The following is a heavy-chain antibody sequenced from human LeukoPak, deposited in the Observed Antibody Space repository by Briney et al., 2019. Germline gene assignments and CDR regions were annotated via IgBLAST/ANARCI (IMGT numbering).Heavy chain of an antibody. CDR3: ARGNIKDYYDSSGYYSDY. J-gene: IGHJ4*02. Sequence: ASVKVSCKVSGYTLTELSMHWVRQAPGKGLEWMGGFDPEDGETIYAQKFQGRVTMTEDTSTDTAYMELSSLRSEDTAVYYCARGNIKDYYDSSGYYSDYWGQGTLVTVSS. CDR1: GYTLTELS. CDR2: FDPEDGET. V-gene: IGHV1-24*01. D-gene: IGHD3-22*01.